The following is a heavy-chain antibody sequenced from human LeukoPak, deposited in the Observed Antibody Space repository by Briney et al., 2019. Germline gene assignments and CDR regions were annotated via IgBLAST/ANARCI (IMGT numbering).Heavy chain of an antibody. CDR1: GFTFSSYA. Sequence: GGSLRLSCAASGFTFSSYAMSWVRQAPGKGLEWVSAISGSGGSTYYADSVKGRFTISRDNSKNTLYLQMSSLRAEDTAVYYCAKDLAYCGGDCYPYYFDYWGQGTLVTVSS. D-gene: IGHD2-21*02. CDR2: ISGSGGST. J-gene: IGHJ4*02. CDR3: AKDLAYCGGDCYPYYFDY. V-gene: IGHV3-23*01.